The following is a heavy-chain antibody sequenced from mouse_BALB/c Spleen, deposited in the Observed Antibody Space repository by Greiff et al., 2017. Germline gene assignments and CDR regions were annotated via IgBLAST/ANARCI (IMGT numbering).Heavy chain of an antibody. J-gene: IGHJ3*01. D-gene: IGHD4-1*02. CDR1: GYTFTSYW. Sequence: QVQLKESGAELAKPGASVKMSCKASGYTFTSYWMHWVKQRPGQGLEWIGYINPSTGYTEYNQKFKDKATLTADKSSSTAYTQLSSLTSEDSAVYYCARGQLGRAWFAYWGQGTLVTVSA. CDR2: INPSTGYT. V-gene: IGHV1-7*01. CDR3: ARGQLGRAWFAY.